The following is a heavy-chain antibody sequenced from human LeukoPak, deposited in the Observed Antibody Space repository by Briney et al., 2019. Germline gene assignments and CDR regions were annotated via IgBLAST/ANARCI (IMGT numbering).Heavy chain of an antibody. J-gene: IGHJ4*02. V-gene: IGHV1-2*02. CDR1: GYTFTGYY. Sequence: ASVKISCKASGYTFTGYYMHWVRQAPGQGLEWMGWINPNSGGTNYAQKFQGRVTMTRDTSISTAYMELSRLRSDDTAVYYCARSLPEGAYFDYWGQGTLVTVSS. D-gene: IGHD1-14*01. CDR3: ARSLPEGAYFDY. CDR2: INPNSGGT.